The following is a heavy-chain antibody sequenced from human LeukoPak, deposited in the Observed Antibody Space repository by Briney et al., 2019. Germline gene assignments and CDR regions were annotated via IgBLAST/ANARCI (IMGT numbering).Heavy chain of an antibody. D-gene: IGHD2-2*01. V-gene: IGHV3-7*03. CDR2: IKEDGSER. Sequence: PGGSLRLSCAASGFTFSSYGMSWVRQAPGKGLEWVANIKEDGSERYYVDSVKGRSTISRDNAKNSLYLQMNSLRAEDTALYYCSRYCSSTSCYGPNYFDYWGQGTLVTVSS. J-gene: IGHJ4*02. CDR3: SRYCSSTSCYGPNYFDY. CDR1: GFTFSSYG.